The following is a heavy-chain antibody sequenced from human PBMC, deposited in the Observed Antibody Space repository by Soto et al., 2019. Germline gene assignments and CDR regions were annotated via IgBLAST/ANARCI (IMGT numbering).Heavy chain of an antibody. CDR3: SRERIVLMVYAIRESGGMDG. D-gene: IGHD2-8*01. Sequence: SVKVSWKASVYTLSRCAMHSVRQAPGQSLEWMGWINAGYGNTKSSQKFQDRVTISRDTSASTAYMELTSLKSEDTAVYYCSRERIVLMVYAIRESGGMDGWGQGTTVTVS. J-gene: IGHJ6*02. CDR1: VYTLSRCA. CDR2: INAGYGNT. V-gene: IGHV1-3*01.